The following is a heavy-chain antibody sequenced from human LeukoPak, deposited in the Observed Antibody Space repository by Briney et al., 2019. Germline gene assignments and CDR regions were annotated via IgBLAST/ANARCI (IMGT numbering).Heavy chain of an antibody. V-gene: IGHV3-21*01. Sequence: PGGSLRLSCAASGFPFGSYSMNWVRQAPGKGLEWVSSINRNSGTIHYADSVKGRFTISRDNAKNSLNLQMSSLRAEDAAVYYCARGAMGQFDFWGQGTLVTVSS. J-gene: IGHJ4*02. CDR1: GFPFGSYS. CDR2: INRNSGTI. D-gene: IGHD5-18*01. CDR3: ARGAMGQFDF.